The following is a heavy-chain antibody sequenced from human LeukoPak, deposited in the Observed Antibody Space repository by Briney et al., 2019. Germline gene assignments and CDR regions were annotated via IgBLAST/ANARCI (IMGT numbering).Heavy chain of an antibody. D-gene: IGHD2-2*01. CDR3: ARAASSTPTFDY. V-gene: IGHV4-34*01. J-gene: IGHJ4*02. Sequence: SQTLSLTCAVYGGSFSGYYWSWIRQPPGKGREWIGEINHSGSTNYNPSLKSRVTISVDTSKNQFSLKLSSVTAADPAVYYCARAASSTPTFDYWGQGTLVTVSS. CDR1: GGSFSGYY. CDR2: INHSGST.